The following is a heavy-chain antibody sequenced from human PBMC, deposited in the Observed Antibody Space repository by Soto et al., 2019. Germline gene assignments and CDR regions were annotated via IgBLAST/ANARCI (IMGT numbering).Heavy chain of an antibody. V-gene: IGHV4-34*01. D-gene: IGHD1-20*01. J-gene: IGHJ4*02. CDR2: VNHSGST. CDR1: GGSFSGYY. Sequence: SETLSLTSAVYGGSFSGYYWSWIRQPPGKGLEWIGEVNHSGSTNYNPSLKSRVTISVDTSKNQFSLKLSSVTAADTAVYYCARAHLTGIVRFDYWGQGTLVTVSS. CDR3: ARAHLTGIVRFDY.